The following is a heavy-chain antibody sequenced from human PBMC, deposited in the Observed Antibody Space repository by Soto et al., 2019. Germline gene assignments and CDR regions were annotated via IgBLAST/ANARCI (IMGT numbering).Heavy chain of an antibody. D-gene: IGHD3-10*01. J-gene: IGHJ5*02. CDR2: ISSSSSTI. CDR1: GFTFSSYS. V-gene: IGHV3-48*02. Sequence: EVQLVESGGGLVQPGGSLRLSCAASGFTFSSYSMNWVRQAPGKGLEWVSYISSSSSTIYYADSVKGRFTISRDNAKNSLYMQMNSLRDEYTAVYYCARDPVQDYYGSRSSTWGQGTLVTVSS. CDR3: ARDPVQDYYGSRSST.